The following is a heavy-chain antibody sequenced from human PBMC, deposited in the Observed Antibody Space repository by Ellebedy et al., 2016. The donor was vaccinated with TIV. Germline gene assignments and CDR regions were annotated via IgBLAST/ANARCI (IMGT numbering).Heavy chain of an antibody. D-gene: IGHD6-19*01. CDR1: GGSFSGYY. J-gene: IGHJ4*02. CDR3: AREKYSSGWHSH. V-gene: IGHV4-34*01. Sequence: SETLSLTXAVYGGSFSGYYWSWIRQPPGKGLEWIGEINHSGSTNYNPSLKSRVTISVDTSKNQFSLKLSSVTAADTAVYYCAREKYSSGWHSHWGQGTLVTVSS. CDR2: INHSGST.